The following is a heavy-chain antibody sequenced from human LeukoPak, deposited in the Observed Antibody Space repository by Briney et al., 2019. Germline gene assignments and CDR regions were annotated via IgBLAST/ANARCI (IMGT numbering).Heavy chain of an antibody. D-gene: IGHD3-10*01. CDR3: ARGRYYYGSGTHHLDY. CDR2: IYYSGST. V-gene: IGHV4-59*01. CDR1: GGSISSYY. Sequence: SETLSLTCTVSGGSISSYYWSWIRQPPGKGLEWIGYIYYSGSTNYNPSLKSRVTISVDTSKNQFSLKLSSVTAADTAVYYCARGRYYYGSGTHHLDYWGQGTLVTVSS. J-gene: IGHJ4*02.